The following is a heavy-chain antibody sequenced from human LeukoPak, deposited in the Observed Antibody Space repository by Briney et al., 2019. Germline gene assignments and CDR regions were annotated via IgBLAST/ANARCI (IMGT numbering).Heavy chain of an antibody. Sequence: SETLSLTCTVSGGSINNYYWSWIRQPPGKGLEWIGYIYYSGSTNYNPSLKSRVTISVDTSKNQFSLNPSSVTAADTAVYYCARDSTPYGHSGYWGQGTLVTVSP. CDR3: ARDSTPYGHSGY. D-gene: IGHD4-17*01. J-gene: IGHJ4*02. CDR1: GGSINNYY. V-gene: IGHV4-59*01. CDR2: IYYSGST.